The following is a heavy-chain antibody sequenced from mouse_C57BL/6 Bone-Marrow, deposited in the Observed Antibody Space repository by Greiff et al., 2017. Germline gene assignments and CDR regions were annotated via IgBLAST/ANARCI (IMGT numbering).Heavy chain of an antibody. CDR1: GFNIKDDY. CDR2: IDPENGDT. V-gene: IGHV14-4*01. J-gene: IGHJ1*03. D-gene: IGHD2-1*01. Sequence: EVQVVEYGAELVRPGASVKLSCTASGFNIKDDYMHWVKQRPEQGLEWIGWIDPENGDTEYASKFQGKATITADTSSNTAYLQLSSLTSEDTAVYYCTTGGNYWYFDVWGTGTTVTVSS. CDR3: TTGGNYWYFDV.